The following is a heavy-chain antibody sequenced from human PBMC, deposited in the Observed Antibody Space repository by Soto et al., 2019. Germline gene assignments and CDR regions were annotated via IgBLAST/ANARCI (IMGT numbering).Heavy chain of an antibody. V-gene: IGHV3-23*01. CDR3: AKEAHLAYFDY. Sequence: GGSLRLSFAASGFTFSSYAMGWVRQAPGKGLEWVSTISGSGASTYYADSVKGRFTISRDISKDTLYLQMNSLRAEDTAVYYCAKEAHLAYFDYWGQGTLVTVSS. CDR2: ISGSGAST. CDR1: GFTFSSYA. J-gene: IGHJ4*02.